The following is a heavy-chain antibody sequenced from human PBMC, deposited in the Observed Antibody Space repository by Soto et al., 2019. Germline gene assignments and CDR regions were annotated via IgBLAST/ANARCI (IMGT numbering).Heavy chain of an antibody. J-gene: IGHJ4*02. D-gene: IGHD2-8*01. Sequence: EVQLVESGGDLVQPGGSLRLSCVASGFTFSPYWMSWVRQAPGRGPQWVATINNDGSEKYYADSVKGRFTISRDNARDSLYLQLTSLRAEDTAIYYCARGSNQDYWGQGTLVAVSS. CDR3: ARGSNQDY. CDR1: GFTFSPYW. V-gene: IGHV3-7*03. CDR2: INNDGSEK.